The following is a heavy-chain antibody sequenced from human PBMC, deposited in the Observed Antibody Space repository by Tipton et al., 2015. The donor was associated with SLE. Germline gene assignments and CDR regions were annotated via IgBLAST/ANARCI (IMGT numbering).Heavy chain of an antibody. CDR2: IYYSGST. Sequence: TLSLTCAVYGGSFSGYYWSWIRQPPGKGLEWIGSIYYSGSTYYNPSLKSRVTISVDTSKNQFSLKLSSVTAADTAVYYCAREGSSSFDYWGQGTLVTVSS. V-gene: IGHV4-34*01. CDR1: GGSFSGYY. J-gene: IGHJ4*02. D-gene: IGHD6-13*01. CDR3: AREGSSSFDY.